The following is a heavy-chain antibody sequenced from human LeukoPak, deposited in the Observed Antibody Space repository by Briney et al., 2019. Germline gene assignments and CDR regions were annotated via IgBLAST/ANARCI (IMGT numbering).Heavy chain of an antibody. J-gene: IGHJ4*02. Sequence: GESLKISCTGSGYSFSNYWIGWVRQMPGKGLEWMGIIYPDESDTRYSPSFQGQVTISADKSIRTAYLQWSSLKASDSAIHYCARHEGGGWYIDYWGQGTLVTVSS. CDR2: IYPDESDT. CDR1: GYSFSNYW. CDR3: ARHEGGGWYIDY. V-gene: IGHV5-51*01. D-gene: IGHD6-19*01.